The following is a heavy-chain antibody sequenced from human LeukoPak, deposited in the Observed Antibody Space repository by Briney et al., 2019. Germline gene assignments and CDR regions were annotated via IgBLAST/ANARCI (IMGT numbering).Heavy chain of an antibody. V-gene: IGHV3-53*01. J-gene: IGHJ6*02. D-gene: IGHD4-17*01. CDR1: GFTVSSNY. CDR3: ARDGPDNYGSMDV. Sequence: PGGSLRLSCAASGFTVSSNYMSWVRQAPGKGLEWVSVIYSGGSTYYADSVKGRFTISRDNSKNTLYLQMNSLGAEDTAVYYCARDGPDNYGSMDVWGQGTTVTVSS. CDR2: IYSGGST.